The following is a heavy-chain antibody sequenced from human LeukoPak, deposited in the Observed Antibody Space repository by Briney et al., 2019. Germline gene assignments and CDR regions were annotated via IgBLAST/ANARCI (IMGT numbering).Heavy chain of an antibody. CDR2: INHSGST. J-gene: IGHJ5*02. V-gene: IGHV4-39*07. D-gene: IGHD2-2*01. CDR3: ARGLVVVVPAAQRDPPNWFDP. Sequence: SETLSLTCTVSGGSISSSSYYWSWIRQPPGKGLEWIGEINHSGSTNYNPSLKSRVTISVDTSKNQFSLKLSSVTAADTAVYYCARGLVVVVPAAQRDPPNWFDPWGQGTLVTVSS. CDR1: GGSISSSSYY.